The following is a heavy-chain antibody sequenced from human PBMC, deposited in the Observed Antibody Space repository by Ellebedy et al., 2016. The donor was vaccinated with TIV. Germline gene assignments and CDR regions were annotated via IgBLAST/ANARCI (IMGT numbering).Heavy chain of an antibody. J-gene: IGHJ3*01. CDR1: GFTFSGLN. V-gene: IGHV3-30*03. CDR2: ISHNGLRI. CDR3: TTLYCSGGSCYNADASDV. Sequence: GGSLRLSCAASGFTFSGLNIYWVRQAPGGGLEWVALISHNGLRIDYADSVKGRFTISRDNAKNSLYLQMNSLRAEDTAVYYCTTLYCSGGSCYNADASDVWGQGTMVTVSS. D-gene: IGHD2-15*01.